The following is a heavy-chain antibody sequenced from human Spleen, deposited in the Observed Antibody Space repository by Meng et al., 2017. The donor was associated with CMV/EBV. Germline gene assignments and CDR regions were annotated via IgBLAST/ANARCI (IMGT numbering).Heavy chain of an antibody. CDR1: GASFTGHY. D-gene: IGHD4-11*01. V-gene: IGHV4-34*01. CDR3: EKLAYSNSPLDY. CDR2: INESGNT. J-gene: IGHJ4*02. Sequence: SETLSLTCAVYGASFTGHYWSWIRQPPGKGLEWIGEINESGNTDYSPSLKSRVTISIDASKNHFSLKLSPVTAADTAVYYCEKLAYSNSPLDYWGQGALVTVSS.